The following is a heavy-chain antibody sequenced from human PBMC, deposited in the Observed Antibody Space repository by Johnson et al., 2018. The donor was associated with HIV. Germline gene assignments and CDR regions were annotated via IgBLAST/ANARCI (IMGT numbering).Heavy chain of an antibody. CDR3: AKASDIGAFDI. V-gene: IGHV3-30*18. D-gene: IGHD2-15*01. J-gene: IGHJ3*02. Sequence: QVQLVESGGGLVQPGGSLRLSCAASGFTFSGYGMHWVRQAPGKGLEWVAVISYDGSNKYYADFVKGRFIISRDNSKNTLYLQMNSLRVEDTAVYYCAKASDIGAFDIWGQWTMVTVSS. CDR1: GFTFSGYG. CDR2: ISYDGSNK.